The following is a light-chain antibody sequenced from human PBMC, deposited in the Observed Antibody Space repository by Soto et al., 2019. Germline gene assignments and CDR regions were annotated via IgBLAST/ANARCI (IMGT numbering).Light chain of an antibody. CDR3: QSYDTTLSAWV. J-gene: IGLJ3*02. CDR2: AYS. Sequence: QAVLTQPPSGSGALGQRVTISCTGGSSNIGAGYDVHWYQQLPGTAPKFLIYAYSNRPSGVPDRFSGSKSGTSASLAITGVQTEDEADYYCQSYDTTLSAWVFGGGTKLTVL. V-gene: IGLV1-40*01. CDR1: SSNIGAGYD.